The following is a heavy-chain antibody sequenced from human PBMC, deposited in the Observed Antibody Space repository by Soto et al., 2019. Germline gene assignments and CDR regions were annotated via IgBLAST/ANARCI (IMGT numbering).Heavy chain of an antibody. CDR1: GFTFSSYG. CDR3: AREAVAGTYLDY. D-gene: IGHD6-19*01. Sequence: QVQLVESGGGVVQPGRSLRLSCAASGFTFSSYGMHWVRQAPGKGLEWVAVIWYDGSNKYYADSVKGRFTISRDNSKNTLYLQMNSLRAEDTAVYYCAREAVAGTYLDYWGQGTLVTVSS. V-gene: IGHV3-33*01. CDR2: IWYDGSNK. J-gene: IGHJ4*02.